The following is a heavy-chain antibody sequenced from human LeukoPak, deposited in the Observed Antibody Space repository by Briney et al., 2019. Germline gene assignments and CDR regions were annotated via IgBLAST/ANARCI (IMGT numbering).Heavy chain of an antibody. D-gene: IGHD4-23*01. CDR3: TKGMDYGGTRHGMDV. CDR1: GFTFSSYG. Sequence: GGSLRLSCAASGFTFSSYGMHWVRQAPGKGLEWVAVISYDGSNKYYADSVKGRFTISRDNSKNTLYLQMNSLRAEDTAVYYCTKGMDYGGTRHGMDVWGQGTTVTVSS. J-gene: IGHJ6*02. V-gene: IGHV3-30*18. CDR2: ISYDGSNK.